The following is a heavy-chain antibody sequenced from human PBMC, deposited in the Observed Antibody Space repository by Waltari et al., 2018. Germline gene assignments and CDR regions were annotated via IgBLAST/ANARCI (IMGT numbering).Heavy chain of an antibody. D-gene: IGHD2-15*01. CDR2: ISAYNGNT. Sequence: QVQLVQSGAEVKKPGASVKVSCKASGYTFTSYGINWVRQAPGQGLEWMGWISAYNGNTNYAQKVQGRVTMTTDTSTSTAYMELRSLRSDDTAVYYCARSGYCSGGRCRGRGTFDYWGQGTLVTVSS. CDR3: ARSGYCSGGRCRGRGTFDY. CDR1: GYTFTSYG. V-gene: IGHV1-18*01. J-gene: IGHJ4*02.